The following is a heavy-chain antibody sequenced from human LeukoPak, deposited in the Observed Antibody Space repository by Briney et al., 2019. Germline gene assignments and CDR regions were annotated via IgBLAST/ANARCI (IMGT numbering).Heavy chain of an antibody. D-gene: IGHD3-10*01. Sequence: ASVKVSCKASGYTFTSYGISWVRQAPGQGLEGMGWISVYNGNTNYAQKFQGRVAMTTDTSTSTAYMELRSLRSDDTAVYYCARQRVIYGSGSTPFYYFDYWGQGTLVTVSS. V-gene: IGHV1-18*01. J-gene: IGHJ4*02. CDR2: ISVYNGNT. CDR1: GYTFTSYG. CDR3: ARQRVIYGSGSTPFYYFDY.